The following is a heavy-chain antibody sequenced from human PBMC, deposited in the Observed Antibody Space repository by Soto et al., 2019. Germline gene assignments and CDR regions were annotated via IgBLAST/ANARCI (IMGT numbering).Heavy chain of an antibody. D-gene: IGHD3-22*01. Sequence: QVQVVQAGAEVKTPGSSVKVSCKASGGSFSNYGISWVRQAPGQVLEWMGGIIPVFGTPHYAQKFQARVTITADESTSTVYMEVSSLTSEDTAVYYCARGDATKIIVTTYYGLDVWGQGTTVTVSS. V-gene: IGHV1-69*12. CDR1: GGSFSNYG. CDR2: IIPVFGTP. CDR3: ARGDATKIIVTTYYGLDV. J-gene: IGHJ6*02.